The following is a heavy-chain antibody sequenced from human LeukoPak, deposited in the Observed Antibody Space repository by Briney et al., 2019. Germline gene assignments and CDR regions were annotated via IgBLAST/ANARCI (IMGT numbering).Heavy chain of an antibody. Sequence: ASVKVSCKAFGYTFTSYDINWVRQATGQGLEWMGWMNPNSGNTGYAQKLQGRVTMTTDTSTSTAYMELRSLRSDDTAVYCCARDWQWLAYYFDYWGQGTLVTVSS. D-gene: IGHD6-19*01. CDR2: MNPNSGNT. J-gene: IGHJ4*02. CDR3: ARDWQWLAYYFDY. V-gene: IGHV1-8*01. CDR1: GYTFTSYD.